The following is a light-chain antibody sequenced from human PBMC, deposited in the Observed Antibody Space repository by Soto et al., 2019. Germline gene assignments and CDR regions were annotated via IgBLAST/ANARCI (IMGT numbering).Light chain of an antibody. CDR1: QSVSSN. CDR2: DAS. J-gene: IGKJ1*01. CDR3: QQSYSSPWK. Sequence: DIQMTQSPSSLSASVGDRVTLTCRASQSVSSNLNWYQHKPGKAPKLLIYDASTLQSGVPSRFSGSGSGTDFTLTISSLQPQDFAPYYCQQSYSSPWKFGQGTKVEIK. V-gene: IGKV1-39*01.